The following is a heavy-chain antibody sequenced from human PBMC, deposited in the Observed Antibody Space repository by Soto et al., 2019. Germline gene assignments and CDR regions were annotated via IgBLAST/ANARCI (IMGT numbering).Heavy chain of an antibody. D-gene: IGHD6-19*01. CDR1: GGSFSGYY. CDR2: INPSGST. Sequence: SETLSLTCALSGGSFSGYYWSWIRQSPGKGLEWIGEINPSGSTNYNPSLKTRVTISTDTPKNQFYLKLTSVTAADTAMYYCERAWFSSTQTFDYWGQGTLVTVSS. J-gene: IGHJ4*02. V-gene: IGHV4-34*01. CDR3: ERAWFSSTQTFDY.